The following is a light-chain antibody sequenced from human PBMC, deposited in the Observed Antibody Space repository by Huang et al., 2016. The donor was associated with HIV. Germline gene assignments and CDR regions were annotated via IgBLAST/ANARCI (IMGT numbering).Light chain of an antibody. Sequence: DIQITQSPSSLADSVGDRVTITCRASQNIENYLIWYQQKPGKAPKLLIYAASNFPRGFTDRCSARGSETHVVLSINGLQPEDSATYFCQQGSTFGAGTKVQV. CDR2: AAS. CDR3: QQGST. J-gene: IGKJ4*02. CDR1: QNIENY. V-gene: IGKV1-39*01.